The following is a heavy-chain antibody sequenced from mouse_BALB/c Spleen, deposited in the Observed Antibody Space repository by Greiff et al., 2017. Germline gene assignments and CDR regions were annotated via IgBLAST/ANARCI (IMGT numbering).Heavy chain of an antibody. V-gene: IGHV1S135*01. Sequence: VQLKESGPELMKPGASVKISCKASGYSFTSYYMHWVKQSHGKSLEWIGYIDPFNGGTSYNQKFKGKATLTVDKSSSTAYMHLSSLTSEDSAVYYCARRENGNTWFAYWGQGTLVTVSA. J-gene: IGHJ3*01. CDR1: GYSFTSYY. CDR2: IDPFNGGT. CDR3: ARRENGNTWFAY. D-gene: IGHD2-1*01.